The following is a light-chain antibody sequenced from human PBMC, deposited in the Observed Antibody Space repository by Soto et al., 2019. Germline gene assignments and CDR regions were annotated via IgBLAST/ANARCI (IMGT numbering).Light chain of an antibody. J-gene: IGKJ4*01. CDR3: QQYNNLPRT. CDR2: AAS. V-gene: IGKV3-15*01. Sequence: EVVLTQSPATLSLSPGERATLSCRASQSVSSYLAWYQQKPGQAPRLLIYAASTRATGIPARFSGSGSGTEFTLTISSLQSEDFAVYYCQQYNNLPRTFGGGTKVDI. CDR1: QSVSSY.